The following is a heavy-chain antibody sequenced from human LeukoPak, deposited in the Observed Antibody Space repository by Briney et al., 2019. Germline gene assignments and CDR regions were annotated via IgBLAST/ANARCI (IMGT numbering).Heavy chain of an antibody. CDR2: IYYSGST. V-gene: IGHV4-31*03. Sequence: SETLSLTCTVSGGSISSGGYYWSWIRQHPGKGLEWIGYIYYSGSTYYNPSLKSRVTISVDTPKNQFSLKLSSVTAADTAVYYWAQGDIVTLRDYWGQGTLVTVSS. D-gene: IGHD2-15*01. CDR3: AQGDIVTLRDY. J-gene: IGHJ4*02. CDR1: GGSISSGGYY.